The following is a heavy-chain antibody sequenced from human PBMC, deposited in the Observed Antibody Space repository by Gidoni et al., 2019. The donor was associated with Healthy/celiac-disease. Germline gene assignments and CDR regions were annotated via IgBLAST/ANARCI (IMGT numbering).Heavy chain of an antibody. Sequence: EVQLVDAGGGLVQPGGSRRPPGSAPGFTFSSYAMHWVRQAPGKGLEYVSAIISNGGSTYYADSVKGRFTISRDNSKNTLYLQMSSLRAEDTAVYYCVKSREELSDAFDIWGQGTMVTVSS. D-gene: IGHD1-26*01. CDR3: VKSREELSDAFDI. CDR2: IISNGGST. CDR1: GFTFSSYA. J-gene: IGHJ3*02. V-gene: IGHV3-64D*06.